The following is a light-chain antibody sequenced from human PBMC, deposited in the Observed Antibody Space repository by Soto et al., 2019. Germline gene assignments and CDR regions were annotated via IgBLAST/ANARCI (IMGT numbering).Light chain of an antibody. CDR2: NAS. V-gene: IGKV1-5*01. Sequence: IPLTQSPSTLSASEGDRGTVTCRASQSIXRRFAWYQQKPGKAPKFLXSNASSFESGCPSSCSGSGSATEFTPTISSLHPYYFDTYYFQQYKRNSWTFGQGTKVDIK. CDR3: QQYKRNSWT. J-gene: IGKJ1*01. CDR1: QSIXRR.